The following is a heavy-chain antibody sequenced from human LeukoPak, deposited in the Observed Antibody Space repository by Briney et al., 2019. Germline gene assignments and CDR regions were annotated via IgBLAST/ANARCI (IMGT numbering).Heavy chain of an antibody. Sequence: GGSLRLSCAASGFTVSSNYMSWVRQAPGKGLEWVSVIYSGGNTYYADSVKGRFTISRDNSKNTLYLQMNNLRAEDTAVYYCVRDVYYDSSGLHDYWGQGTLVTVSS. J-gene: IGHJ4*02. V-gene: IGHV3-66*01. CDR1: GFTVSSNY. CDR3: VRDVYYDSSGLHDY. D-gene: IGHD3-22*01. CDR2: IYSGGNT.